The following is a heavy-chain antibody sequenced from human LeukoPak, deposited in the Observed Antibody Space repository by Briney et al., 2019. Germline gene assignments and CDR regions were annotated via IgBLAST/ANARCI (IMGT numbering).Heavy chain of an antibody. D-gene: IGHD3-22*01. V-gene: IGHV1-69*04. CDR1: GGTFSSYA. J-gene: IGHJ4*02. CDR3: ARDAQVDDSSGYYFFEY. Sequence: ASVKVSCKASGGTFSSYAISWVRQAPGQGLEWMGRIISNLGIANYAQKFQGRVTITADKSTSTAYMELSSLRSEDTAVYYCARDAQVDDSSGYYFFEYWGQGTLVTVSS. CDR2: IISNLGIA.